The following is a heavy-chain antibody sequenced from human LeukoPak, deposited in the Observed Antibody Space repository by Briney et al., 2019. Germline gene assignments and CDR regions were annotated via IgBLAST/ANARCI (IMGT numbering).Heavy chain of an antibody. CDR2: FDPENGET. D-gene: IGHD3-22*01. J-gene: IGHJ4*02. Sequence: ASVKVSCKVSGNSLTEMSMHWVRQAPGKGLEWMGGFDPENGETLYAQKFQGRVTMTRDTSTSTVYMELSSLRSEDTAVYYCARTILYDSSGYSYWGQGTLVTVSS. V-gene: IGHV1-24*01. CDR3: ARTILYDSSGYSY. CDR1: GNSLTEMS.